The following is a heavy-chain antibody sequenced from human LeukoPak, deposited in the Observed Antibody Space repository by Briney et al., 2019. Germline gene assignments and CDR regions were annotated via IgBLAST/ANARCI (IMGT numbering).Heavy chain of an antibody. V-gene: IGHV4-59*01. CDR2: IYYSGST. CDR1: GGSTSSYY. J-gene: IGHJ4*02. Sequence: SETLSLTCTVSGGSTSSYYWSWIRQPPGKGLEWIGHIYYSGSTNYNPSLKSRVTISVDTSKNQFSLKLSSVTAADTAVYYCARDACSGGSCLIDYWGQGTLVTVSS. CDR3: ARDACSGGSCLIDY. D-gene: IGHD2-15*01.